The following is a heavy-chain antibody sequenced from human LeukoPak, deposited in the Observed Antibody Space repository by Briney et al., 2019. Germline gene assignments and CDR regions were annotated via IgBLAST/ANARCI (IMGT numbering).Heavy chain of an antibody. CDR3: AKASGFHYYDSSGYSYFDY. CDR1: GFTFSSYG. Sequence: GRSLRLSCAASGFTFSSYGMHWVRQAPGKGLEWVAVISYDGSNKYYADSVKGRFTISRDNSKNTLYLQMNSLRAEDTAVYYCAKASGFHYYDSSGYSYFDYWGQGTLVTVSS. J-gene: IGHJ4*02. D-gene: IGHD3-22*01. CDR2: ISYDGSNK. V-gene: IGHV3-30*18.